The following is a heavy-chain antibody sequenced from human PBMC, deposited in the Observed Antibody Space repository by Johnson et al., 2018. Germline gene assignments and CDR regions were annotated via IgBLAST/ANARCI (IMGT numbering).Heavy chain of an antibody. CDR3: AKRIQVVPSSSSPVDV. Sequence: VQLQESGGGLVQPGGSLRLSCAASEFTFSSYPMAWVRQAPGKGLEWVSSITSTGRHTYYAGSVKGRFTISRDNSKNSLYLQMNSLRVEDTTVNYCAKRIQVVPSSSSPVDVWGKGTTVTVSS. CDR2: ITSTGRHT. J-gene: IGHJ6*04. CDR1: EFTFSSYP. D-gene: IGHD2-15*01. V-gene: IGHV3-23*01.